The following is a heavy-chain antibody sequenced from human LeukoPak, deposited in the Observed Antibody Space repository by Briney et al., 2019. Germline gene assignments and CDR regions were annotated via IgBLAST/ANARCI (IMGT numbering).Heavy chain of an antibody. D-gene: IGHD3-10*01. V-gene: IGHV3-66*01. J-gene: IGHJ4*02. CDR2: IYSGGST. CDR1: GFTVSSNY. Sequence: GGSLRLSCAASGFTVSSNYMSWVRQAPGKGLEWVSVIYSGGSTYYADSVKGRFTISRDNSKNTLYPQMNSLRAEGTPLYYCARVSFLWFGELANWGQGTLVTVSS. CDR3: ARVSFLWFGELAN.